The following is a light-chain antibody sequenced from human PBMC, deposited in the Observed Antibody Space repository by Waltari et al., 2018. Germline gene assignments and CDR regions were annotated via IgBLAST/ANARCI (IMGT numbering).Light chain of an antibody. V-gene: IGKV1-39*01. Sequence: DFQMTQSPSSLSASVGDRVTITCRASQSINTYLNWYQQKPGRAPKVLIYIASNLQTGVPSRFSGSGSGTVFTLTISSLQPEDFATYYCQQTYTTPPTFGQGTKLEIK. CDR1: QSINTY. J-gene: IGKJ2*01. CDR2: IAS. CDR3: QQTYTTPPT.